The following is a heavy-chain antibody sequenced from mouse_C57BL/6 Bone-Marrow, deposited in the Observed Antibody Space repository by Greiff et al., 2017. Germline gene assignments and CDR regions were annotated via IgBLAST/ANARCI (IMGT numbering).Heavy chain of an antibody. CDR1: GYTFTGYW. CDR3: ARVLGIYYYGSSYEDYAMDY. Sequence: QVQLQQSGAELMKPGASVKLSCKATGYTFTGYWIEWVKQRPGHGLEWIGEILPGSGSTNYNEKFKGKATFTADTSSNTAYMQLSSLTTEDSAIYYCARVLGIYYYGSSYEDYAMDYWGQGTSVTVSS. J-gene: IGHJ4*01. D-gene: IGHD1-1*01. V-gene: IGHV1-9*01. CDR2: ILPGSGST.